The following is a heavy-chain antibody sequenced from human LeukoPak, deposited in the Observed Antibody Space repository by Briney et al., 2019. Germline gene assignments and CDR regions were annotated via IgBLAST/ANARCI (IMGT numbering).Heavy chain of an antibody. J-gene: IGHJ5*02. CDR3: AGQGSFDSSGYIVSGDWFDP. Sequence: SETLSLTCTVSGGSISSSSYYWGWIRQPPGKGLEWIGSIYYSGSTYYNPSLKSRVTISVDTSKNQFSLKLSSVTAADTAVYYCAGQGSFDSSGYIVSGDWFDPWGQGTLVTVST. V-gene: IGHV4-39*01. D-gene: IGHD3-22*01. CDR1: GGSISSSSYY. CDR2: IYYSGST.